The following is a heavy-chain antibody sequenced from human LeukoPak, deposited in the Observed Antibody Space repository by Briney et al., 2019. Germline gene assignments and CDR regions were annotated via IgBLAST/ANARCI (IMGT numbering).Heavy chain of an antibody. CDR1: GFTFSSYN. J-gene: IGHJ4*02. CDR3: ARRGTSSSWAHFDY. Sequence: GGSLRLSCAASGFTFSSYNMNWVRQAPGKGLEWVANIKQDGSEKYYVDSVKGRFTISRDNAKNSLYLQMNSLGAEDTAVYYCARRGTSSSWAHFDYWGQGTLVTVSS. CDR2: IKQDGSEK. D-gene: IGHD6-13*01. V-gene: IGHV3-7*03.